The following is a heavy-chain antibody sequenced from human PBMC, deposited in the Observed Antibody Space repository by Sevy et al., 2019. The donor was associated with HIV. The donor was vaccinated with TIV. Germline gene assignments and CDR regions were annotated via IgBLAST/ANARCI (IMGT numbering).Heavy chain of an antibody. CDR2: IIPIPGIP. V-gene: IGHV1-69*04. CDR1: GGTFSSYA. D-gene: IGHD2-2*01. Sequence: ASVKVSCKASGGTFSSYAINWVRQAPGQGLEWMGRIIPIPGIPNYAQKFQGRVTITADKSTSTAYMELSSLRSEDTAVYYCARDASSYCTSYSCYGGWFDPWGQGTLATVSS. CDR3: ARDASSYCTSYSCYGGWFDP. J-gene: IGHJ5*02.